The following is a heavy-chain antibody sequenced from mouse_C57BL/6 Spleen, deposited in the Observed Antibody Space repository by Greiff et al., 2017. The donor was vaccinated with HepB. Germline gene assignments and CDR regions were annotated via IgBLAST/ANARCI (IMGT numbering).Heavy chain of an antibody. CDR3: ARSFITTVVARYFDV. CDR2: IYWDDDK. CDR1: GFSLSTSGMG. V-gene: IGHV8-12*01. D-gene: IGHD1-1*01. J-gene: IGHJ1*03. Sequence: QVQLKESGPGILQSSQTLSLTCSFSGFSLSTSGMGVSWIRQPSGKGLEWLAHIYWDDDKRYNPSLKSRLTISKDTSRNQVFLKSTSVDTADTATYYCARSFITTVVARYFDVWGTGTTVTVSS.